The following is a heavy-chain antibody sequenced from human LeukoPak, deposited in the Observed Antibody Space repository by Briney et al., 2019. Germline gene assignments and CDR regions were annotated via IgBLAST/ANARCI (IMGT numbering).Heavy chain of an antibody. D-gene: IGHD3-16*01. V-gene: IGHV3-23*01. CDR1: GFTFSNYA. CDR2: IDSGGGT. CDR3: AKGPQGD. J-gene: IGHJ4*02. Sequence: GGSLRLSCAASGFTFSNYAMNWVRQAPGKGLEWVSAIDSGGGTYYADSVKGRFTISRDNSKNTLYRQLNSLRAEDTAVYYCAKGPQGDWGQGALVTVSS.